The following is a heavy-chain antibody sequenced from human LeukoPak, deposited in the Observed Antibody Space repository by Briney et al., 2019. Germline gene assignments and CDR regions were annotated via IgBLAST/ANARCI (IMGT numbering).Heavy chain of an antibody. CDR2: ISTYNGNT. V-gene: IGHV1-18*04. CDR1: GYIFTTYG. D-gene: IGHD5-12*01. CDR3: ARANSGYDLHYYYYMDV. J-gene: IGHJ6*03. Sequence: ASVKVSCKASGYIFTTYGISWVRQAPGQGLEWMGWISTYNGNTNYAQKRQGRVTMTTDTSTSTAYMELRSLRSDDTAVYYRARANSGYDLHYYYYMDVWGKGTTVTVSS.